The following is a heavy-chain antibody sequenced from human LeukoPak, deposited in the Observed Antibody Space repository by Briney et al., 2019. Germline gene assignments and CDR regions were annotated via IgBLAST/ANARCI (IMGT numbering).Heavy chain of an antibody. CDR3: ARWQWLERLFNWFDP. D-gene: IGHD6-19*01. CDR2: IYYSGST. J-gene: IGHJ5*02. Sequence: PSETLSLTCTVSGGSISSGDYYWSWIRQPPGKGLEWIGSIYYSGSTYYNPSLKSRVTISVDTSKNQFSLKLTSVTAADTAVYYCARWQWLERLFNWFDPWGQGTLVTVSS. CDR1: GGSISSGDYY. V-gene: IGHV4-39*07.